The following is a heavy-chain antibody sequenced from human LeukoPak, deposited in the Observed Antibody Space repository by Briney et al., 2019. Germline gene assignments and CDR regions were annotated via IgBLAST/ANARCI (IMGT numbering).Heavy chain of an antibody. J-gene: IGHJ4*02. V-gene: IGHV1-8*01. CDR1: GYTFTSYD. CDR2: MNPNSGNT. Sequence: GSSVKVSCKASGYTFTSYDINWVRQATGQGLEWMGWMNPNSGNTGYAQKFQGRVTMTRNTSISTAYMELSSLRSEDTAVYYCARGGRVGYDSSGYWDFDYWGQGTLVTVSS. D-gene: IGHD3-22*01. CDR3: ARGGRVGYDSSGYWDFDY.